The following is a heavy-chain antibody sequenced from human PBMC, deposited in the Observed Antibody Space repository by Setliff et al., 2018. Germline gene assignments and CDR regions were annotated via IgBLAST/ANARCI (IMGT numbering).Heavy chain of an antibody. J-gene: IGHJ3*02. V-gene: IGHV1-2*02. CDR1: GYSFSDYY. Sequence: GASVKVSCKAFGYSFSDYYLHWGRQPRGQGLEWMGWINPKSGDIKYAQKFQGRVTMTRDTSISTAYMELSSLTSDDTAVYYCARWATVTTENAFDIWGQGTMVTVSS. CDR3: ARWATVTTENAFDI. D-gene: IGHD4-17*01. CDR2: INPKSGDI.